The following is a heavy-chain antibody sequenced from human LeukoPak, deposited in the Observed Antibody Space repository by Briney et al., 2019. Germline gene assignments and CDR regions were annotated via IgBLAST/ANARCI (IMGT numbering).Heavy chain of an antibody. V-gene: IGHV1-18*01. CDR1: GYTFTSYG. J-gene: IGHJ4*02. CDR2: ISAYNGLT. Sequence: ASVKVSCRASGYTFTSYGLTWVRQAPGQGLEWMGWISAYNGLTRFAQKFQGRVAMTIDAPTSTAYMEVRSLRSDDTALYYCARDLGAPSRGALSSVDCWGQGTLVTVSS. D-gene: IGHD3-16*01. CDR3: ARDLGAPSRGALSSVDC.